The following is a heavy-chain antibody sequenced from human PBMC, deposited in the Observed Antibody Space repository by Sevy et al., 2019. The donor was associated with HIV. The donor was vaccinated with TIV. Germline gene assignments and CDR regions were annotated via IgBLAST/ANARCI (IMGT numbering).Heavy chain of an antibody. J-gene: IGHJ5*02. D-gene: IGHD3-10*01. CDR2: ISYDGSNK. CDR3: ASLNGWSGGPTPYGSDPNWFDP. CDR1: GFTFSSYA. V-gene: IGHV3-30-3*01. Sequence: GGSLRLSCAASGFTFSSYAMHWVRQAPGKGLEWVAVISYDGSNKYYADSVKGRFTISRDNSKNTLYLQMNSLRVEDTAVYYCASLNGWSGGPTPYGSDPNWFDPWGQGTLVTVSS.